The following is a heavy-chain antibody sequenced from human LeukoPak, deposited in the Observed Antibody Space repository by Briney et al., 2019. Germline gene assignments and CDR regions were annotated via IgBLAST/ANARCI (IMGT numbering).Heavy chain of an antibody. D-gene: IGHD3-22*01. V-gene: IGHV3-21*06. J-gene: IGHJ4*02. CDR2: ISSSSSSI. CDR1: GFTFSSHR. CDR3: ASGTYYYDAPSSY. Sequence: GGSLRLSCTASGFTFSSHRMNWVRQAPGRGLEWVSSISSSSSSIYYADSVKGRFTISRDSAKNSLYLQMSSLRAEDTAVYYCASGTYYYDAPSSYWGQGTLVTVSS.